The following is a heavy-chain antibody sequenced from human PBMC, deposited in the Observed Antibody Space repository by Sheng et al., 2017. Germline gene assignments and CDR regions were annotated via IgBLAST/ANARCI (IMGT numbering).Heavy chain of an antibody. D-gene: IGHD6-13*01. J-gene: IGHJ5*02. CDR2: IIPIFGTA. CDR3: ARDQIDDYSSSWHTSSWFDP. CDR1: GGTFSSYA. Sequence: QVQLVQSGAEVKKPGSSVKVSCKASGGTFSSYAISWVRQAPGQGLEWMGGIIPIFGTANYAQKFQGRVTITTDESTSTAYMELSSLRSEDTAVYYCARDQIDDYSSSWHTSSWFDPWGQGTLVTVSS. V-gene: IGHV1-69*05.